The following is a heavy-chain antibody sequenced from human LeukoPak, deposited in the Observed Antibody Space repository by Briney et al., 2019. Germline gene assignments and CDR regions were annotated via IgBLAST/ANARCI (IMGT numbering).Heavy chain of an antibody. CDR2: ISRSGSTI. Sequence: GGSLRLSCAASGFTFSSYEMNWVRQAPGKGLEWVSYISRSGSTIYYADSVKGRFTISRDNAKSPLYLQMNSLRAEDTAVYYCARDAPGTVTNDYWGQGTLVTVSS. CDR3: ARDAPGTVTNDY. CDR1: GFTFSSYE. V-gene: IGHV3-48*03. D-gene: IGHD4-17*01. J-gene: IGHJ4*02.